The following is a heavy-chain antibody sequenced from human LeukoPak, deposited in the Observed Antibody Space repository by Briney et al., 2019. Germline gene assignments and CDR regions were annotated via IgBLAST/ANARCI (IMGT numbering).Heavy chain of an antibody. D-gene: IGHD3-3*01. CDR1: GYTFTCYY. V-gene: IGHV1-2*02. CDR2: INPNSGGT. Sequence: ASVKVSCKASGYTFTCYYMHWVRQAPGQGLEWMGWINPNSGGTNYAQKFQGRVTMTRDTSISTAYMELSRLRSDDTAVYYCARAVQYYDFWSGHVDYWGQGTLVTVSS. CDR3: ARAVQYYDFWSGHVDY. J-gene: IGHJ4*02.